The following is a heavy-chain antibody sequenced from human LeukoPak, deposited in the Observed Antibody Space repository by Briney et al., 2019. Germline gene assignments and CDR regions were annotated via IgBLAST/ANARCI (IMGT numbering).Heavy chain of an antibody. D-gene: IGHD3-22*01. J-gene: IGHJ4*02. CDR1: GGSISSYY. CDR2: IYNSGST. CDR3: ARASYYYDSSGYFLFDY. Sequence: SETLSLTCTVSGGSISSYYWSWIRQPAGKGLEWIGRIYNSGSTNYNPSLKSRVTMSVDTSKNQCSLKLSSVTAADTAVYYCARASYYYDSSGYFLFDYWGQGTLVTVSS. V-gene: IGHV4-4*07.